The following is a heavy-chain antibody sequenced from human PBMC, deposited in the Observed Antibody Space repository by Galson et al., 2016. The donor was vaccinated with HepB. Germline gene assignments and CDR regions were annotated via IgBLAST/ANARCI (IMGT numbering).Heavy chain of an antibody. Sequence: CKASGYTFTRNLMHWVRQAPGQRLEWVGWINTGNGNTQYSQKFQDRVTISRDTSASTAYLELRSLRSEDTAVYYCAKPLWFGELPDEFYFDYWGQGTLVTVSS. J-gene: IGHJ4*02. D-gene: IGHD3-10*01. V-gene: IGHV1-3*04. CDR1: GYTFTRNL. CDR2: INTGNGNT. CDR3: AKPLWFGELPDEFYFDY.